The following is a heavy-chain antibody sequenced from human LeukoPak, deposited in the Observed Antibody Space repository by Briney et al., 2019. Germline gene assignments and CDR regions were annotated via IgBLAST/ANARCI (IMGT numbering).Heavy chain of an antibody. CDR1: GGTFSSYA. Sequence: GASVKVSCKASGGTFSSYAISWVRQAPGQGLEWMGGIIPVFGTANYAQKFQGRVTITADKSTSTAYMELSSLRSEDTAVYYCARADNYGDYPPVDYWGQGTLVTVSS. CDR2: IIPVFGTA. V-gene: IGHV1-69*06. D-gene: IGHD4-17*01. J-gene: IGHJ4*02. CDR3: ARADNYGDYPPVDY.